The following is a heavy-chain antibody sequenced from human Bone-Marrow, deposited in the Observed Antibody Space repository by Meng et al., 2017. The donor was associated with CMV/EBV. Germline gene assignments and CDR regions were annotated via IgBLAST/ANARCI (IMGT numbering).Heavy chain of an antibody. Sequence: ASVKVSCKSFGYTFTAYFVHWVRQAPGQGLEWMGWINLKSGDTNYAQKFRGRVTMTRDTSIDTAYMDLSSLRSDDTAVYYCARDGGSPNDYWGQGKLVTVYS. J-gene: IGHJ4*02. CDR1: GYTFTAYF. D-gene: IGHD1-26*01. CDR3: ARDGGSPNDY. CDR2: INLKSGDT. V-gene: IGHV1-2*02.